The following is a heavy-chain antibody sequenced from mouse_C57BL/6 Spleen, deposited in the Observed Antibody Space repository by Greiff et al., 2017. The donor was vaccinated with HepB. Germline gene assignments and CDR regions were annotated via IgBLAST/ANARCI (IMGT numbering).Heavy chain of an antibody. CDR2: IYPGDGDT. D-gene: IGHD1-1*01. V-gene: IGHV1-82*01. CDR3: ARSTTVVFDY. J-gene: IGHJ2*01. CDR1: GYAFSSSW. Sequence: QVQLQQSGPELVKPGASVKISCKASGYAFSSSWMNWVKQRPGKGLEWIGRIYPGDGDTNYNGKFKGKATLTADKSSSTAYMQLSSLTSEDSAVYFCARSTTVVFDYRGQGTTLTVSS.